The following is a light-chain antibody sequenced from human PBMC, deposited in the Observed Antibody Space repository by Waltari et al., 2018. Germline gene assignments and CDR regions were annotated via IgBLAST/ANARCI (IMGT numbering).Light chain of an antibody. CDR3: MQALQTPYA. CDR2: LGS. V-gene: IGKV2-28*01. CDR1: QSLLHSNGYNY. Sequence: DIVMTQSPLSLSVTPGEPASISCRSSQSLLHSNGYNYLHWYLQKPGQSPQLLISLGSTRASGVPDRFRGSGSGTDFTLEISRVEAEDVGLYYYMQALQTPYAFGQGTKLEIK. J-gene: IGKJ2*01.